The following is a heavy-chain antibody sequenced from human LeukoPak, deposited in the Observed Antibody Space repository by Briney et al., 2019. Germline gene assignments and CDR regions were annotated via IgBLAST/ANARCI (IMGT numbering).Heavy chain of an antibody. Sequence: PGASLRLSCAASGFTFSSYEMNWVRQAPGKGLEWVSYISSSGSIIYYADSVKGRFTISRDNARNSLYLQMNSLRAEDTAVYYCARLDYYGSGSYFDYWGQGTLVTVSS. V-gene: IGHV3-48*03. J-gene: IGHJ4*02. CDR3: ARLDYYGSGSYFDY. CDR1: GFTFSSYE. D-gene: IGHD3-10*01. CDR2: ISSSGSII.